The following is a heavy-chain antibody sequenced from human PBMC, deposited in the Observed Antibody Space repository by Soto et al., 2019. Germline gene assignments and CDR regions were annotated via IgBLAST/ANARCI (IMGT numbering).Heavy chain of an antibody. Sequence: EVQLGQSGAEVKKPGESLRISCKGSGYKLIGYWISWVRQMPGTGLEWGGRIDPSDSYTSYSPSFQGHVTISVDTSISTAYLQWSSLQASDTARYYCVRHGNGTPYSFDSWGRGTLVPVSS. CDR3: VRHGNGTPYSFDS. D-gene: IGHD1-1*01. CDR1: GYKLIGYW. V-gene: IGHV5-10-1*03. CDR2: IDPSDSYT. J-gene: IGHJ4*02.